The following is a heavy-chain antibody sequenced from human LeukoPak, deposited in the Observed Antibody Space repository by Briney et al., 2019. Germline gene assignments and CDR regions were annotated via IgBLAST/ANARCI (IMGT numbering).Heavy chain of an antibody. D-gene: IGHD6-19*01. J-gene: IGHJ6*02. CDR2: IIPIFGTP. V-gene: IGHV1-69*13. CDR3: ARGEAGTYAFDQDYYYYGMDV. Sequence: SVKVSCKASGGMFSSYAISWVRQAPGHGLEWMGGIIPIFGTPDYAQKFQGRVTISADESTSTGYMELSSLRSEDTAVYFCARGEAGTYAFDQDYYYYGMDVWGQGTTVTVSS. CDR1: GGMFSSYA.